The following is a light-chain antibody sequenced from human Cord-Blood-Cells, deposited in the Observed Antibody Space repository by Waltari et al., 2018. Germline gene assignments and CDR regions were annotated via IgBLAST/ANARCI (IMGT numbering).Light chain of an antibody. J-gene: IGKJ3*01. CDR2: GAS. CDR3: QQYGSSGT. CDR1: QSVSSSY. V-gene: IGKV3-20*01. Sequence: EIVLTQSPGTLSLSPGERATLSCRASQSVSSSYLAWYQQKPGQAPRHLIYGASSRATGIPDRFSGSGSGTDFTLTISILEPEDFSVYYCQQYGSSGTFGPGTKVDIK.